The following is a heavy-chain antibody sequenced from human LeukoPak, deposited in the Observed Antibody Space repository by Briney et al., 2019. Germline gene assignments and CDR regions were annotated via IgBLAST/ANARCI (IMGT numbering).Heavy chain of an antibody. CDR3: AKDASPYANYGVRWFDS. Sequence: PGGSLRLSCTASGFTFRTYIMAWVRQVPGKGLEWVSAISGDSRTTYYAVPVKGRSTISRDNFRDTLSLQMDTLRADDSAVYYCAKDASPYANYGVRWFDSWGQGTLVTVSS. CDR1: GFTFRTYI. V-gene: IGHV3-23*01. CDR2: ISGDSRTT. D-gene: IGHD4/OR15-4a*01. J-gene: IGHJ5*01.